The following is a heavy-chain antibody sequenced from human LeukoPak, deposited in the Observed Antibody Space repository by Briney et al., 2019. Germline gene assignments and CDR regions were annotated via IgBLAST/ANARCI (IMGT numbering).Heavy chain of an antibody. CDR3: AKDPGGPDFYYYYMDV. J-gene: IGHJ6*03. V-gene: IGHV3-33*06. CDR1: GFTFSSYG. CDR2: IWYDGSNK. Sequence: PGGSQRLSCAASGFTFSSYGMHWVRQAPGKGLEWVAVIWYDGSNKYYADSVKGRFTISRDNSKNTLYLQMNSLRAEDTAVYYCAKDPGGPDFYYYYMDVWGKGTTVTVSS.